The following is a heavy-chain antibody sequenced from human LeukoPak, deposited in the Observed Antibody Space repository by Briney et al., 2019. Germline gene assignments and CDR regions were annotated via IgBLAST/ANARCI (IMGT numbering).Heavy chain of an antibody. J-gene: IGHJ4*02. D-gene: IGHD5-12*01. Sequence: SETLSLTCTVSGGSVSSGSYFWPWIRQPPGKGLEWIGYVYYTGSTNYNPSLKSRVTISVDTSKNQFSLKLSSVTAADTAVYYCARGKWLRLGRGYDLDYWGQGTLVTVSS. CDR1: GGSVSSGSYF. V-gene: IGHV4-61*01. CDR3: ARGKWLRLGRGYDLDY. CDR2: VYYTGST.